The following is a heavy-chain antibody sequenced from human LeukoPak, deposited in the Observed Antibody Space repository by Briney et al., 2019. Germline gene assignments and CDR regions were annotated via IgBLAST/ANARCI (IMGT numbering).Heavy chain of an antibody. CDR1: GFTFSNAW. Sequence: PGGSLRLSCAASGFTFSNAWMSWVRQAPGKGLEWVAFIRYDGSNKYYADSVKGRFTISRDNSKNTLYLQMNSLRAEDTAVYYCAEDFGRTYYYDSSGYFDYWGQGTLVTVSS. CDR2: IRYDGSNK. V-gene: IGHV3-30*02. CDR3: AEDFGRTYYYDSSGYFDY. D-gene: IGHD3-22*01. J-gene: IGHJ4*02.